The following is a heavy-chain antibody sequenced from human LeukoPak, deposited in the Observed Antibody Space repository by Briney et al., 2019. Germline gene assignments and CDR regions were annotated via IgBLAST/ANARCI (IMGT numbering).Heavy chain of an antibody. CDR1: GFTFSSYW. V-gene: IGHV3-7*01. CDR2: IKQDGSEK. Sequence: GGSLRLSCAASGFTFSSYWMSWVRQAPGKGLEWVANIKQDGSEKYYVDSVKGRFTISRDNAKNSLYLQMNSLRAEDTAVYYCAREPSGYCSGGSCYSGDGYFDYWGQGTLVTVSS. D-gene: IGHD2-15*01. J-gene: IGHJ4*02. CDR3: AREPSGYCSGGSCYSGDGYFDY.